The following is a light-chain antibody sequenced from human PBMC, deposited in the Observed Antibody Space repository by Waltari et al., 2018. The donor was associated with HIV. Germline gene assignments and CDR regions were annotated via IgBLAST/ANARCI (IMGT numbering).Light chain of an antibody. CDR3: QSYDSGLSGSV. CDR2: ANN. CDR1: SSNIGAGYD. Sequence: QSVLTQPPSVSGAPGQRVTISCTGSSSNIGAGYDVHWYQQLPGTAPKLLIYANNNRPSGVPDRCPGSKFGPSASLAITGLQAEDGANYYCQSYDSGLSGSVFGGGTKLTVL. V-gene: IGLV1-40*01. J-gene: IGLJ2*01.